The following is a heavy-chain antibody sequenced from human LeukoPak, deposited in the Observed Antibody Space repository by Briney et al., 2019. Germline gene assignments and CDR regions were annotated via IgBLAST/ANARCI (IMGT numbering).Heavy chain of an antibody. CDR1: GFTFSSYA. Sequence: SGGSLRLSCAASGFTFSSYAMHWVRQAPGKGLEWVAVISYDGSNKYYADSVKGRFTISRDNSKNTLYLQMNSLRAEDTAVYYCARGGWELQYYFDYWGQGTLVTVSS. CDR2: ISYDGSNK. V-gene: IGHV3-30-3*01. J-gene: IGHJ4*02. CDR3: ARGGWELQYYFDY. D-gene: IGHD1-26*01.